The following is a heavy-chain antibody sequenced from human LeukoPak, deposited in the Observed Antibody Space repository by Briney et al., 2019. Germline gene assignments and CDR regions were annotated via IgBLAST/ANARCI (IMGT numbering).Heavy chain of an antibody. D-gene: IGHD3-3*01. J-gene: IGHJ4*02. CDR2: ISSSGNT. Sequence: SETLSLTCTVSGGSTSSGNYYWGWIRQPPGKGLEWIGGISSSGNTYYNPSLKSRITISIDTSKNHFSLKLSSVTAADTAVYYCARLGAGPTYYDFWSGYSSFYSDYWGQGTLVTVSS. CDR3: ARLGAGPTYYDFWSGYSSFYSDY. V-gene: IGHV4-39*02. CDR1: GGSTSSGNYY.